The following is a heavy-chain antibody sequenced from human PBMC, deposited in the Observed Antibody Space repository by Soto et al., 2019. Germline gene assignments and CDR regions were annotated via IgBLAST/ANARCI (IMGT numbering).Heavy chain of an antibody. J-gene: IGHJ4*02. CDR2: ISGSGGST. V-gene: IGHV3-23*01. CDR1: GFTFSSFA. Sequence: GGSLRLSCAASGFTFSSFAMSWVRQAPGKGLDWVSAISGSGGSTYSADSVKGRFTISRDNSKNTLYLQMSSLRAEDTAVYYCARGLSAGKGSPPDFWGQGSLVTVSS. D-gene: IGHD6-13*01. CDR3: ARGLSAGKGSPPDF.